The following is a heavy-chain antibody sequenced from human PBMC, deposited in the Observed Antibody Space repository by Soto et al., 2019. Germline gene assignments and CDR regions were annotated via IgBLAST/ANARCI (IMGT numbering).Heavy chain of an antibody. D-gene: IGHD3-22*01. CDR3: ARLILSDFYDSSEPYSFDY. V-gene: IGHV4-31*03. J-gene: IGHJ4*02. Sequence: SETLSLTCTVSGASISSGGNYWSWIRQHPEKGLEWIGYIYNSGNTYYNPSLKSRVTISVDTSTNQFSLKLSSVTAADTAVYYCARLILSDFYDSSEPYSFDYSGQGPLVTVSS. CDR1: GASISSGGNY. CDR2: IYNSGNT.